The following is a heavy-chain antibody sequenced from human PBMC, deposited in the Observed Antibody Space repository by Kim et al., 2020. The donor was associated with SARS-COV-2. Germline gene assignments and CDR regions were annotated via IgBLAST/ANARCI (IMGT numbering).Heavy chain of an antibody. J-gene: IGHJ4*02. CDR3: ARHRWFLRVYYLDD. V-gene: IGHV4-39*01. CDR2: IYYSGST. CDR1: GGSISSSSYY. Sequence: SETLSLTCTVSGGSISSSSYYWGWIRQPPGKGLEWIGCIYYSGSTYYNPSLKSRVTISVDTSKNQFSLKLSSVTAADTAVYYCARHRWFLRVYYLDDWGQGTMVTVSS. D-gene: IGHD2-15*01.